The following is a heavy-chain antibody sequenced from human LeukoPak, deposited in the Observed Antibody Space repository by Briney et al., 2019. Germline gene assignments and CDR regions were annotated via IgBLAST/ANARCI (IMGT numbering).Heavy chain of an antibody. CDR3: AKLAALMSDYYGSGRAFDI. CDR1: GFTFSSYG. V-gene: IGHV3-30*18. J-gene: IGHJ3*02. CDR2: ISYDGSNK. D-gene: IGHD3-10*01. Sequence: GRSLRLSCAASGFTFSSYGMHWVRQAPGKGLEWVAVISYDGSNKYYADSVKGRFTISRDNSKNTLYLQMNSLRAEDTAVYYCAKLAALMSDYYGSGRAFDIWGQGTMATVSS.